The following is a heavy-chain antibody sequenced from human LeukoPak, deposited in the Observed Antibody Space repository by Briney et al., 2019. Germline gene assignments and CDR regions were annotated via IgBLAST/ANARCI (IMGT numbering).Heavy chain of an antibody. Sequence: GGSLRLSCVASGLTVTNNYWNWVRQPPGKGPEWISLIYTNGNTQYADSVKGRFTLSRDISKNTLYLQMNSLRVEDTGVYYCVYGDYPLTYWGQGTLVSVSS. CDR1: GLTVTNNY. CDR2: IYTNGNT. CDR3: VYGDYPLTY. D-gene: IGHD4-17*01. J-gene: IGHJ4*02. V-gene: IGHV3-66*01.